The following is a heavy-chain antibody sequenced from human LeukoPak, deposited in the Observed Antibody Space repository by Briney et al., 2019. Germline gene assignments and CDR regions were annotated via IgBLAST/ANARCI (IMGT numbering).Heavy chain of an antibody. Sequence: GASVKVSCKASGYSFSNYGISWVRQAPGQGLEWMGWISAYNDLTKYAEKLQGRVTMTTDTSTSTAYLELRSLRSDDTAVYYCARDRSFFSSGLCYWGQGTLVTVSS. CDR3: ARDRSFFSSGLCY. V-gene: IGHV1-18*01. CDR1: GYSFSNYG. J-gene: IGHJ4*02. CDR2: ISAYNDLT. D-gene: IGHD6-19*01.